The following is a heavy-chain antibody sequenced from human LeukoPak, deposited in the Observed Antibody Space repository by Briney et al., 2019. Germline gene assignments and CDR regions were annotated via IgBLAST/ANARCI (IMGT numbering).Heavy chain of an antibody. CDR1: GGSISTSTYY. CDR3: ARRVYSGSYNWYFDL. D-gene: IGHD1-26*01. J-gene: IGHJ2*01. Sequence: KPSDTLSLTCTVSGGSISTSTYYWGWIRQPPGKGLEWIGSISYSGSTYNNPSLKSRVTISVDTSKNQFSLKLSSVTAPDTAVYYCARRVYSGSYNWYFDLWGRGTLVTVSS. V-gene: IGHV4-39*01. CDR2: ISYSGST.